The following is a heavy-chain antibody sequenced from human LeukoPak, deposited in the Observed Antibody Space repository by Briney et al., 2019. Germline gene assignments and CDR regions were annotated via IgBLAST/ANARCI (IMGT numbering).Heavy chain of an antibody. Sequence: ASVTVSCKASGYTFTGYYMHWVRQAPGQGLEWMGWINPNSGGTNYAQKFQGRVTMTRDTFISTAYMELSRLRSDDTAVYYCAREDGWQWLENWGQGTLVTVSS. CDR2: INPNSGGT. CDR3: AREDGWQWLEN. V-gene: IGHV1-2*02. CDR1: GYTFTGYY. D-gene: IGHD6-19*01. J-gene: IGHJ4*02.